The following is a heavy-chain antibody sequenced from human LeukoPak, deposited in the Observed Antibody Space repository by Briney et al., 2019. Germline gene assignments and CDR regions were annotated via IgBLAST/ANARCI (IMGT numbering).Heavy chain of an antibody. CDR1: GGSFSGYY. CDR2: INHSGST. Sequence: SETLSLTCAVYGGSFSGYYWSWIRQPPGKGLEWIGEINHSGSTNYNPSLKSRVTISVDTSKNELSLKLISVTAADTAMYYCARDCSSTSCYGAPRLTYWGQGTLVTVSS. D-gene: IGHD2-2*01. J-gene: IGHJ4*02. CDR3: ARDCSSTSCYGAPRLTY. V-gene: IGHV4-34*01.